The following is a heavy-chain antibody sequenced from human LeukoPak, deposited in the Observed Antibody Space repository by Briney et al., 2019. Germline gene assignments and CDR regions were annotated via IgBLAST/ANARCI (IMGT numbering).Heavy chain of an antibody. CDR2: ISSSSSPT. Sequence: SGGSLRLSCAASGFTFSTYSMNWVRQAPGKGLEWVSYISSSSSPTYYADSVKGRFTISRDNAKNSLYLQMNSLRAEDTAVYYCVRGVGIFDIWGQGTMVTVSS. J-gene: IGHJ3*02. CDR1: GFTFSTYS. CDR3: VRGVGIFDI. V-gene: IGHV3-48*04. D-gene: IGHD1-1*01.